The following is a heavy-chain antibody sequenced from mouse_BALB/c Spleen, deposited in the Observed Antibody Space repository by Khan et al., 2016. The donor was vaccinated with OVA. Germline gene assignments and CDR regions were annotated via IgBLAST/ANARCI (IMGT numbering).Heavy chain of an antibody. D-gene: IGHD3-1*01. Sequence: VQLQESGAELVRPGTSVKMSCKAAGYTFTNYWIGWVKQRPGHGLEWIGDTYPGGGYTNYNEKFKGKATLTADKSYSTAYMQISGLTSEDSDIYYCARRGAARATWYYFDYWGQGTTLTVSS. CDR1: GYTFTNYW. V-gene: IGHV1-63*02. J-gene: IGHJ2*01. CDR3: ARRGAARATWYYFDY. CDR2: TYPGGGYT.